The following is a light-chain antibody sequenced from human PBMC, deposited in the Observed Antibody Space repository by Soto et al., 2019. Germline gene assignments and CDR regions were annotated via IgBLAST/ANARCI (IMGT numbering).Light chain of an antibody. V-gene: IGLV2-11*01. CDR1: NSDVGTFYF. CDR2: DVT. J-gene: IGLJ1*01. Sequence: QSALTQPRSVSGSPGQSVTISCTGTNSDVGTFYFVSWYQQYPDKGPKLIIYDVTERPSGVPDRFSGSKSGNTASLTISGLQAEDEADYYCCSYAGSYTYVFGSGIKVTVL. CDR3: CSYAGSYTYV.